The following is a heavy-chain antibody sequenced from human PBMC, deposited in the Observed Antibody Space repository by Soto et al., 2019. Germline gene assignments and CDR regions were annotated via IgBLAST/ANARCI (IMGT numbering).Heavy chain of an antibody. CDR1: GGTFSSYA. J-gene: IGHJ5*02. V-gene: IGHV1-69*13. CDR3: AREPNYDFWSGYLGNNWFDP. D-gene: IGHD3-3*01. Sequence: SVKVSCKASGGTFSSYAISWARQAPGQGLEWMGGIIPIFGTANYAQKFQGRVTITADESTSTAYMELSSLRSEDTAVYYCAREPNYDFWSGYLGNNWFDPWGQGTLVTVSS. CDR2: IIPIFGTA.